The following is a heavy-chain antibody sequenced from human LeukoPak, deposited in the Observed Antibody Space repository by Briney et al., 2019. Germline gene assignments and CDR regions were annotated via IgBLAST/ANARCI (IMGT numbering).Heavy chain of an antibody. CDR3: AKDSLIWSGEPSGY. V-gene: IGHV3-21*04. CDR2: ISSGSSYI. D-gene: IGHD3-10*01. Sequence: GGSLRLSCAASGFTFSSYSMNWVRQAPGKGLEWVSSISSGSSYIFYADSVKGRFTISRDNSKNTLYLQMNSLRAEDTAVYYCAKDSLIWSGEPSGYWGQGTLVTVSS. CDR1: GFTFSSYS. J-gene: IGHJ4*02.